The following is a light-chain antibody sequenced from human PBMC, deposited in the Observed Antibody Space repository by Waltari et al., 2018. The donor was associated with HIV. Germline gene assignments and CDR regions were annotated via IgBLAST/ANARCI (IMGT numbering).Light chain of an antibody. CDR2: WAS. Sequence: DIVMTQSPDSLAVSLGERATINCKSSQSVLYSSNNKGYLAWYQQKPGQPPKLLIYWASTRESGVPDRFSGSGSGTDFTLTISSLRAEDVAVYYCQQYYSTPPTFGQGTKLEIK. CDR1: QSVLYSSNNKGY. V-gene: IGKV4-1*01. CDR3: QQYYSTPPT. J-gene: IGKJ2*01.